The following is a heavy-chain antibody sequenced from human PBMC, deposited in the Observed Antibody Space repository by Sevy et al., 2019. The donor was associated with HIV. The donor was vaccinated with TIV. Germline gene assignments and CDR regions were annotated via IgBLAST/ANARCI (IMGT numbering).Heavy chain of an antibody. J-gene: IGHJ6*02. CDR3: ARGGGAVDHGMDV. V-gene: IGHV1-69*13. Sequence: ASVKVSCKASGGTFSSYDINWVRQAPGQGLEWMGQIIPIFGTSSYAHIFQGRVTITADESTSTAYMDLSSLRSEDTAVYYCARGGGAVDHGMDVWGQGTTVTVSS. CDR2: IIPIFGTS. D-gene: IGHD2-21*01. CDR1: GGTFSSYD.